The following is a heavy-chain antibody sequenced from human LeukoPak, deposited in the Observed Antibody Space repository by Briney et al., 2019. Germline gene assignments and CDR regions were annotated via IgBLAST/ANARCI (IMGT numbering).Heavy chain of an antibody. J-gene: IGHJ4*02. CDR1: GFTFSGYG. CDR3: AKEDGDYGDLYDY. CDR2: ISYDGSNK. V-gene: IGHV3-30*18. D-gene: IGHD4-17*01. Sequence: GSLRLSCAAPGFTFSGYGMHWVRQAPGKGLEWVAVISYDGSNKYYADSVKGRFTISRDNSKNTLYLQMNSLRAEDTAVYYCAKEDGDYGDLYDYWGQGTLVTVSS.